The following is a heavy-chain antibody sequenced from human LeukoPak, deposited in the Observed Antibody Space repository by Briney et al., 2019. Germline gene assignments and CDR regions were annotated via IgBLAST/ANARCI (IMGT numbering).Heavy chain of an antibody. CDR3: ATDSTYYYDSGSSGPHYFDN. CDR2: ISGGST. D-gene: IGHD3-10*01. V-gene: IGHV3-38-3*01. Sequence: GGSLRLSCAASGFTVSSNEMSWVRQAPGKGLEWVSSISGGSTYYADSRKGRFTISRDNSKNTLHLQMNSLRAEDTAVYFCATDSTYYYDSGSSGPHYFDNWGQGTLVTVSS. J-gene: IGHJ4*02. CDR1: GFTVSSNE.